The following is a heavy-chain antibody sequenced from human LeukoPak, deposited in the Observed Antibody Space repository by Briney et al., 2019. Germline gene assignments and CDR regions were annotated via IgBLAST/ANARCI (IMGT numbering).Heavy chain of an antibody. CDR3: ALAPYCGGDCGEAFDI. Sequence: SVKVACKASGGTFSSYAISWVRQAPGQGLEWMGRIIPILGIANYAQKFQGRVAITADKSTSTAYMELSSLRSEDTAVCYCALAPYCGGDCGEAFDIWGQGTMVTVSS. D-gene: IGHD2-21*02. V-gene: IGHV1-69*04. CDR2: IIPILGIA. CDR1: GGTFSSYA. J-gene: IGHJ3*02.